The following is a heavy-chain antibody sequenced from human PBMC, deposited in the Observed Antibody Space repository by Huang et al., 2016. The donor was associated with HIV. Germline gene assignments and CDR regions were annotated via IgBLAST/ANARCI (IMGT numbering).Heavy chain of an antibody. D-gene: IGHD2-15*01. J-gene: IGHJ2*01. Sequence: QVHLVQSGAEVKKPGSSVRVSCKASGGTFSTKSITWVRLAPGQGPAWMGGMIAPLRTSYYAQRFQGMGTISAAESTSTAYMELRSLTTDDTAVYYCARDGADMYFDLWGRGTLVTVSA. CDR2: MIAPLRTS. CDR1: GGTFSTKS. V-gene: IGHV1-69*01. CDR3: ARDGADMYFDL.